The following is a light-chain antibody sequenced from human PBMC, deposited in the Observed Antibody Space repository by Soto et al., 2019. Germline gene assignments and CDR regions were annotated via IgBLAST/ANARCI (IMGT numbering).Light chain of an antibody. V-gene: IGKV3-20*01. Sequence: EIVLTQSPGTLSLSPGERATLSCRASQSVNNNYLVWYQQNPGQPPRLLIYGASSRATGIPDRFSGSGAGKFFPPTISRLYPEDFAVYYCQQYGSSPFTFGPGTKVDIK. CDR3: QQYGSSPFT. CDR1: QSVNNNY. CDR2: GAS. J-gene: IGKJ3*01.